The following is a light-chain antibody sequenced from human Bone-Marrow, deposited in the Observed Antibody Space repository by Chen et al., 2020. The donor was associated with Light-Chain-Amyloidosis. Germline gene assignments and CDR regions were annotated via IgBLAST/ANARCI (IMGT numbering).Light chain of an antibody. Sequence: SYVLTQPSSVSVAPGQTATHACGGNNIGDTSVHWYQQTPGQAPLLVVYDDSDRPPGIPARLSGSNSGNTATLTISRVEAGDEADYYCQVWDRSSDRPVFGGGTKLTVL. CDR2: DDS. J-gene: IGLJ3*02. CDR1: NIGDTS. CDR3: QVWDRSSDRPV. V-gene: IGLV3-21*02.